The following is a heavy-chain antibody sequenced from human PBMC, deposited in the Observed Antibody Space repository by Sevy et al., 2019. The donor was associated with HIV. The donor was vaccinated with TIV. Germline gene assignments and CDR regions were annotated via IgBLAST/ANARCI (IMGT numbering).Heavy chain of an antibody. D-gene: IGHD6-13*01. CDR3: AKPLHRIGYSSSWYFDWYFDL. V-gene: IGHV3-9*01. CDR1: GFTFDDYA. J-gene: IGHJ2*01. Sequence: GGSLRLSCAASGFTFDDYAMHWVRQAPGKGLEWVSGISWNSGSIGYADSVKGRFTISRDNAKNSLYLQMNSLRAEDTALYYCAKPLHRIGYSSSWYFDWYFDLWGRGTLVTVSS. CDR2: ISWNSGSI.